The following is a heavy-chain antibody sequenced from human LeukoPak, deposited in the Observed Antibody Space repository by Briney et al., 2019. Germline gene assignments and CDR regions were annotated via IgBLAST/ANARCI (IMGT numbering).Heavy chain of an antibody. J-gene: IGHJ4*02. Sequence: TGGSLRLSCAASGFTFSSYAMTWVRQAPGKGLEWVSSISGSGGSTNYADSVKGRFTISRDNSQNTLYLQMNSLRPEDTAVYYCAPRPTVTVDYWGQGTLVTVSS. CDR3: APRPTVTVDY. V-gene: IGHV3-23*01. CDR2: ISGSGGST. D-gene: IGHD4-17*01. CDR1: GFTFSSYA.